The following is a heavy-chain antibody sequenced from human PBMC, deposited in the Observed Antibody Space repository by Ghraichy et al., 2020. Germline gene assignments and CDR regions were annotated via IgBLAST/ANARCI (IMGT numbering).Heavy chain of an antibody. J-gene: IGHJ4*02. Sequence: GGSLRLSCAASGFTFTNYAMSWVRQAPGKGLEWVSAISGSGDGAYYADSVKGRFTISRDNSKNTLYLQMNSLRAEDTAVYYCAKDPQPGGSYYTWYSFDYWGQGALVTVSS. CDR1: GFTFTNYA. D-gene: IGHD1-26*01. CDR2: ISGSGDGA. CDR3: AKDPQPGGSYYTWYSFDY. V-gene: IGHV3-23*01.